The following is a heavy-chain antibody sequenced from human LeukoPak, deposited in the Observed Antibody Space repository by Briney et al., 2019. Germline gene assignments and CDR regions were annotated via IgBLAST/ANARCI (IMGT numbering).Heavy chain of an antibody. D-gene: IGHD2-2*01. J-gene: IGHJ4*02. CDR3: AKARVPAAVYDGGNDF. V-gene: IGHV3-23*01. CDR1: GFTFSSYA. Sequence: PGGSLRLSCAASGFTFSSYAMSWVRQAPGKGLEWVSAISGSGGSTYYADSVKGRFTISRDNSKNTLYLKMNSLRAEDTAIYSCAKARVPAAVYDGGNDFWGLGTLVTVSS. CDR2: ISGSGGST.